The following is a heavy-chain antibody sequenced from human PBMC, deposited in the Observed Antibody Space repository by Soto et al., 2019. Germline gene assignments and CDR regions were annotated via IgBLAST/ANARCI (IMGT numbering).Heavy chain of an antibody. V-gene: IGHV3-7*03. CDR1: GFPFNNYY. Sequence: QPGGSLRLSCTASGFPFNNYYMTWVRQASGKGLEWVASIKEDGNEKYYADSVKGRFTISRDNAKNSLSLQMNSLGAEDTAVYFCTRGAGGWKYYYAMDAWGPGATVTVSS. J-gene: IGHJ6*02. D-gene: IGHD1-1*01. CDR3: TRGAGGWKYYYAMDA. CDR2: IKEDGNEK.